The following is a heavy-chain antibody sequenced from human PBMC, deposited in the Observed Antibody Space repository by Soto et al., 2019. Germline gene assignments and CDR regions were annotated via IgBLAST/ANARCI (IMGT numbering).Heavy chain of an antibody. CDR2: IIPILGIA. CDR1: GGTFSSYT. D-gene: IGHD3-16*01. Sequence: QVQLVQSGAEVKKPGSSVKVSCKASGGTFSSYTISWERQAPGQGLEWMGRIIPILGIANYAQKFQGRVTITADKSTSXXYMELSSLRSEDTAVYYCAREGTNDYVWGSSPLGYWGQGTLVTVSS. J-gene: IGHJ4*02. V-gene: IGHV1-69*08. CDR3: AREGTNDYVWGSSPLGY.